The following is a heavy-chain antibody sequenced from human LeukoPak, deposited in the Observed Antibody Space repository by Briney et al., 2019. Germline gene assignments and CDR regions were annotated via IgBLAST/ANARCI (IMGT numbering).Heavy chain of an antibody. J-gene: IGHJ4*02. CDR2: IYPGDSDT. CDR1: GYSFTNYW. V-gene: IGHV5-51*01. CDR3: ARGAYCSGGSCSGTLRNFDY. Sequence: GESLKISCKGSGYSFTNYWIGWVRQMPGKGLEWMGIIYPGDSDTRYSPSLQGQVTISADKSISTAYLQWSSLKASDTAMYYCARGAYCSGGSCSGTLRNFDYWGQGTLVTVSS. D-gene: IGHD2-15*01.